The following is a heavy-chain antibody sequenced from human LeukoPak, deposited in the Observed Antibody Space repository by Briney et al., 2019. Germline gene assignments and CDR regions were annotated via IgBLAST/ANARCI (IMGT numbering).Heavy chain of an antibody. Sequence: PSQTLSLTCTVSGGSISSGSYYWSWIRQPAGKGLEWIGRIYTSGSTNYNPSLKSRVTMSVDTSKNQFSLKLSSVTAADTAVYYCARESTKMVRGVVHAFDIWGQGTMVTVSS. CDR1: GGSISSGSYY. D-gene: IGHD3-10*01. V-gene: IGHV4-61*02. J-gene: IGHJ3*02. CDR2: IYTSGST. CDR3: ARESTKMVRGVVHAFDI.